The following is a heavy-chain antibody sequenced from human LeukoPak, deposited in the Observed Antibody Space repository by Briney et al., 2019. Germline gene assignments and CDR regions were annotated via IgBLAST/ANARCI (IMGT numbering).Heavy chain of an antibody. CDR1: GFTFDDYA. Sequence: GRSLRLSCAASGFTFDDYAMHWVRQAPGKGLEWVSGISWNSGSIGYADSVKGRFTISRDNAKNSLYLQMNSLRAEDTAVYYCARESNYYDSSLFDYWGQGTLVTVSS. CDR2: ISWNSGSI. D-gene: IGHD3-22*01. V-gene: IGHV3-9*01. CDR3: ARESNYYDSSLFDY. J-gene: IGHJ4*02.